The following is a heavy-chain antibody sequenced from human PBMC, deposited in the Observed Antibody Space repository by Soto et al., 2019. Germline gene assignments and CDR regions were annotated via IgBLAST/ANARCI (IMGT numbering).Heavy chain of an antibody. CDR2: ISISGANR. D-gene: IGHD7-27*01. CDR3: AKLTGDVDY. V-gene: IGHV3-23*01. J-gene: IGHJ4*02. Sequence: EVQLLESGGDLVQPGGSLRLACAASGITFSSLGMSWVRQAPGKGLEWVSLISISGANRYYANSVRGRFTISRDNSKNTLYLQMNSLRAEDTAVYFCAKLTGDVDYWGQGTLVTVSS. CDR1: GITFSSLG.